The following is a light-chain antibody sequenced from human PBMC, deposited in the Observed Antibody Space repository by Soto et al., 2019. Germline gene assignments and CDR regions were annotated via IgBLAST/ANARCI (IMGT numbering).Light chain of an antibody. Sequence: IQLTQSPSSLSASVGDRVTITCRASQGISSYLAWYQQKPGKAPKLLIYAASTLQSGVPSRFSGSGSGTDFSLTISSLQPEDFATYYCKQSKSFPLTFGGGTKVDI. J-gene: IGKJ4*01. CDR2: AAS. CDR1: QGISSY. CDR3: KQSKSFPLT. V-gene: IGKV1-9*01.